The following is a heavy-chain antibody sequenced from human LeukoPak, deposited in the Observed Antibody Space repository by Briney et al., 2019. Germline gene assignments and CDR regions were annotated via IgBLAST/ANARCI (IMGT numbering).Heavy chain of an antibody. J-gene: IGHJ4*02. V-gene: IGHV4-61*01. CDR1: GGSVSSGSYY. D-gene: IGHD6-13*01. Sequence: PSETLSLTCTVSGGSVSSGSYYWSWIRQPPGKGLEWIGYIYYSGSTNYNPSLKSRVTISVDTSKNQFSLKLSSVTAADTAVYYCARDSGIAAAGTPNWGQGTLVTVSS. CDR2: IYYSGST. CDR3: ARDSGIAAAGTPN.